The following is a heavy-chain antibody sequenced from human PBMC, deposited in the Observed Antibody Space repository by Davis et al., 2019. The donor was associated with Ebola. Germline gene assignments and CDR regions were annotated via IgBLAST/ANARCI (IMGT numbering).Heavy chain of an antibody. CDR1: GFTFSGSA. V-gene: IGHV3-73*01. D-gene: IGHD2-8*01. CDR3: ARWVISVLYAGWFDP. CDR2: IRSKANSYAT. Sequence: GESLKISCAASGFTFSGSAMHWVRQASGKGLEWVGRIRSKANSYATAYAASVKGRFTISRDDSKNTAYLQMNSLKTEDTAVYYCARWVISVLYAGWFDPWGQGTLVTVSS. J-gene: IGHJ5*02.